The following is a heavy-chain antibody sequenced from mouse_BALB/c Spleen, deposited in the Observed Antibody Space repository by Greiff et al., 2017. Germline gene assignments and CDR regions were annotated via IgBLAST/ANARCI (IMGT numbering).Heavy chain of an antibody. CDR2: INPYNDGT. V-gene: IGHV1-14*01. D-gene: IGHD1-1*01. CDR1: GYKFTSYV. J-gene: IGHJ2*01. CDR3: ARDYYGSSYGY. Sequence: EVQLQESGPELVKPGASVKMSCKASGYKFTSYVMHWVKQKPGQGLEWIGYINPYNDGTKYNEKFKGKATLTSDKSSSTAYMELSSLTSEDSAVYYCARDYYGSSYGYWGQGTTLTVSS.